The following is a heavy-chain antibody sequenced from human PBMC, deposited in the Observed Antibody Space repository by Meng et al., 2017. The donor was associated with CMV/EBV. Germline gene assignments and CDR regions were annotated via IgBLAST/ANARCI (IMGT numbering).Heavy chain of an antibody. CDR2: INPNSGDT. J-gene: IGHJ5*02. V-gene: IGHV1-2*02. CDR1: GDTFTDYY. CDR3: TRDAHLTTVTPNWFDP. D-gene: IGHD4-17*01. Sequence: QGRLVQVGVELRKPGASVKVSCKASGDTFTDYYMHGVRQAPGQGLEWMGCINPNSGDTNYAQKFQGRVTMTRDTSISTAYMELSRLRSDDTAVYYCTRDAHLTTVTPNWFDPWGQGTLVTVSS.